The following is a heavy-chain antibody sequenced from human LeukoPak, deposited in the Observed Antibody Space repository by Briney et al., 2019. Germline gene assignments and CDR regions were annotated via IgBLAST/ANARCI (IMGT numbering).Heavy chain of an antibody. D-gene: IGHD5-18*01. CDR1: GGSFSGYY. J-gene: IGHJ4*02. CDR3: ASGTAMVFADY. Sequence: PSETLSLTCAVYGGSFSGYYWSWIRQPPGKGLEWIGEINHSGSTNYNPSLKSRVTISVDTSKNQFSLKLSSVTAADTAVYYCASGTAMVFADYWGQGTLVTVPS. V-gene: IGHV4-34*01. CDR2: INHSGST.